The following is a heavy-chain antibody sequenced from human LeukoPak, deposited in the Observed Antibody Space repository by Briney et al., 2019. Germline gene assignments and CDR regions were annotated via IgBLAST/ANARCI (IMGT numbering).Heavy chain of an antibody. CDR3: ARDGTNCSSTSCYSSVFGY. CDR2: INWNGGST. J-gene: IGHJ4*02. CDR1: GFTFDDYG. D-gene: IGHD2-2*01. Sequence: GGSLRLSCAASGFTFDDYGMSWVRQAPGKGLEWVSGINWNGGSTGYADSVKGRFTISRDNAKNSLYLQMNSLGAEDTALYYCARDGTNCSSTSCYSSVFGYWGQGTLVTVSS. V-gene: IGHV3-20*04.